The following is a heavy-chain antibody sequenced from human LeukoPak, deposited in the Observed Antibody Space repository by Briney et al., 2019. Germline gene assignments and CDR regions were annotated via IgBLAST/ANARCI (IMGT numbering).Heavy chain of an antibody. Sequence: KPGGSLRLSCAASGFTFSSYSMNWVRQAPGKGLEWVSSISSSSSYIYYADSVKGRFTISRDNAKNSLYLQMNSLRAEDTAVYYCARDEIPDIVVVPAAPGDYWGQGTLVTVSS. CDR2: ISSSSSYI. J-gene: IGHJ4*02. D-gene: IGHD2-2*01. V-gene: IGHV3-21*01. CDR3: ARDEIPDIVVVPAAPGDY. CDR1: GFTFSSYS.